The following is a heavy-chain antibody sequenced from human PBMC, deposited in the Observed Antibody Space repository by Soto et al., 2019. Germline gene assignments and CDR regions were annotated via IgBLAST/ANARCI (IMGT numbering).Heavy chain of an antibody. D-gene: IGHD2-15*01. Sequence: EVQLVESGGGLVQPGGSLRLSCTASGFTFSSYWMHWVRQAPGKGLVWVSRIKYDGSSTSYADSVKGRCTISRDNAKNTVHLQMNSLRAEDTAVYYCARGIKNYYGVDVWGQGTTVPVSS. J-gene: IGHJ6*02. CDR2: IKYDGSST. CDR3: ARGIKNYYGVDV. CDR1: GFTFSSYW. V-gene: IGHV3-74*01.